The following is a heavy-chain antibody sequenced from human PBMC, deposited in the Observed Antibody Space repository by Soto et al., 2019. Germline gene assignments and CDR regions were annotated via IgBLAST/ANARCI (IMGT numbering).Heavy chain of an antibody. V-gene: IGHV3-23*01. Sequence: EVQLLESGGGLVQPGGSLRLSCAASGFTFSSYAMSWVRQAPGKGLEWVSAISGSGGSTYYADSVKGRFTISRDNSKNTPYMQMNSLRAEDTAVYYCAKASGWFGAFDYWGQGTLVTVSS. CDR2: ISGSGGST. D-gene: IGHD3-10*01. CDR3: AKASGWFGAFDY. CDR1: GFTFSSYA. J-gene: IGHJ4*02.